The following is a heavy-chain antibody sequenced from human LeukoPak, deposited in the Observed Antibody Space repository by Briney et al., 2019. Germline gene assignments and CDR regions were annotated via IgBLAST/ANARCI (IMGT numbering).Heavy chain of an antibody. J-gene: IGHJ6*02. CDR3: ARDYCSGGSCYPLYYYYGMDV. V-gene: IGHV3-66*01. D-gene: IGHD2-15*01. Sequence: PGGSLRLSCAASGFTVSSNYMTWVRQAPGKGLEWVSIIYTGGITYYADSVKGRFTISRDNFKNTLNLQMNSLRAEDTAVYYCARDYCSGGSCYPLYYYYGMDVWGQGTTVTVSS. CDR1: GFTVSSNY. CDR2: IYTGGIT.